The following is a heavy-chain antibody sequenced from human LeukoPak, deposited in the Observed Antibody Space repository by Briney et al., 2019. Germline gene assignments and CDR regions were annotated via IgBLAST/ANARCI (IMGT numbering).Heavy chain of an antibody. D-gene: IGHD3-22*01. J-gene: IGHJ4*02. Sequence: ASVKVSCMASGYTFTGYYMHWVRQAPGQGLEWMGWINPNSGGTNYAQKFQGRVTMTRDTSISTAYMELSRLRSDDTAVYYCARSYYDSSGYYIWGQGTLVTVSS. CDR2: INPNSGGT. V-gene: IGHV1-2*02. CDR1: GYTFTGYY. CDR3: ARSYYDSSGYYI.